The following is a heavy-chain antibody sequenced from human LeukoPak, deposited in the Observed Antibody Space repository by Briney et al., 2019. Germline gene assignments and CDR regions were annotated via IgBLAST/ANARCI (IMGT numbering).Heavy chain of an antibody. CDR1: GGSISSHY. CDR3: ARDSSSSFALDV. V-gene: IGHV4-59*11. J-gene: IGHJ6*04. D-gene: IGHD6-13*01. Sequence: SETLSLTCTVSGGSISSHYWSWIRQPPGKGLEWIGYIYYSGSTNYNPSHKSRVTISVDTSKNQFSLKLSSVTAADTAVYYCARDSSSSFALDVWGKGTTVTVSS. CDR2: IYYSGST.